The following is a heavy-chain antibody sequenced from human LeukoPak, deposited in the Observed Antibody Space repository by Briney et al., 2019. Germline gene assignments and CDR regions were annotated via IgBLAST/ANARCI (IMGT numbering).Heavy chain of an antibody. CDR2: IGDSGSST. D-gene: IGHD3-10*01. J-gene: IGHJ6*02. Sequence: GGSLRLSCAASGFTFSKYAMSWVRQVPGKGLEWVSSIGDSGSSTYYADSVKGRFIISRDNSKNMLYLQMNSLRAEDTAVYYCAKVSGRIQIWPQPFGDGMDVWGQGTTVTVSS. V-gene: IGHV3-23*01. CDR3: AKVSGRIQIWPQPFGDGMDV. CDR1: GFTFSKYA.